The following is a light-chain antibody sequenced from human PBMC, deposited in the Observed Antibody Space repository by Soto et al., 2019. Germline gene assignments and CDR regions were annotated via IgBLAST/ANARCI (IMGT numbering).Light chain of an antibody. J-gene: IGKJ1*01. CDR1: QGASRD. CDR3: QQYNDWPRT. Sequence: EIKMTQSPDTLSVSPGERVALSCRASQGASRDLAWYQQKPGQAPRLLIYHASTRATGIPARFSGTGSGTEFTLTISSVQSEDFALYYCQQYNDWPRTFGQGSKVEIK. CDR2: HAS. V-gene: IGKV3-15*01.